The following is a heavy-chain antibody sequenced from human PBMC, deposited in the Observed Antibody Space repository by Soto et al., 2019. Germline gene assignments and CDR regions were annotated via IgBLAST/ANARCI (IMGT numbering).Heavy chain of an antibody. J-gene: IGHJ4*02. D-gene: IGHD2-15*01. CDR2: ISGSGGST. CDR1: GFTFSSYA. CDR3: AKTKGGNKLLQDY. Sequence: GGSLRLSCAASGFTFSSYAMSWVRQAPGKGLEWVSAISGSGGSTYYADSVKGRFTISRDNSKNTLYLQMNSLRAEDTAVYYSAKTKGGNKLLQDYWGQGTLVTVSS. V-gene: IGHV3-23*01.